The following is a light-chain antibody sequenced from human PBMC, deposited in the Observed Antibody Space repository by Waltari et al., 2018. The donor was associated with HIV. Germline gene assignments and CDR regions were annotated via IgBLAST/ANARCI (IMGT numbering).Light chain of an antibody. V-gene: IGKV1-6*01. Sequence: AIQMTQSPPSLSASVGGRVTITCRASQGIGNDLGWYQQQPAKPPKLLIYSASRLQSGVASRFSGSGSGTDFTLTISGLRPEDFATYYCMHDYNYPRTFGRGTRLEIK. CDR3: MHDYNYPRT. CDR1: QGIGND. CDR2: SAS. J-gene: IGKJ4*02.